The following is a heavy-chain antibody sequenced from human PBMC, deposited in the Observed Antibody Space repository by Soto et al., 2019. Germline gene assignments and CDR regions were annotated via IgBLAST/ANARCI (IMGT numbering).Heavy chain of an antibody. CDR3: AKGRSYMEILTVPAARISPDY. CDR2: ISGSGGST. D-gene: IGHD2-2*03. V-gene: IGHV3-23*01. J-gene: IGHJ4*02. Sequence: EVQLLESGGGLVQPGGSLRLSCAASGFTFSSYAMSWVRQAPGKGLEWVSAISGSGGSTFYADSMKGRFPISRDNSKNTLYLQNNNLRAEDTAVYYCAKGRSYMEILTVPAARISPDYWGQGTLVTFSS. CDR1: GFTFSSYA.